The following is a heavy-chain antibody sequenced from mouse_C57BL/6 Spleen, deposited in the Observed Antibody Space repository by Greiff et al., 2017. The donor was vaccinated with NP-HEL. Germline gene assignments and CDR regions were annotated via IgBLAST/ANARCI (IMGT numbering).Heavy chain of an antibody. CDR1: GYAFTNYL. Sequence: VQLQESGAELVRPGTSVKVSCKASGYAFTNYLIEWVKQRPGQGLEWIGVINPGSGGTNYNEKFKGKATLTADKSSSTAYMQLSSLTSEDSAVYFCARGGDYDPSWFAYWGQGTLVTVSA. V-gene: IGHV1-54*01. CDR3: ARGGDYDPSWFAY. D-gene: IGHD2-4*01. J-gene: IGHJ3*01. CDR2: INPGSGGT.